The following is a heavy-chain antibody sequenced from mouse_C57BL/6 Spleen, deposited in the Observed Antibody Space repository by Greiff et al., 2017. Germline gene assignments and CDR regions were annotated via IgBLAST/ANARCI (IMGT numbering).Heavy chain of an antibody. CDR3: ARFDYDGFAY. Sequence: QVQLQQPGAELVMPGASVKLSCKASGYTFTSYWMHWVKQRPGQGLGWIGEIDPSDSYTNYNQKFKGKSTLTVDKSSSTAYMQLSSLTSEDSAVYYCARFDYDGFAYWGQGTLVTVSA. J-gene: IGHJ3*01. CDR2: IDPSDSYT. CDR1: GYTFTSYW. D-gene: IGHD2-4*01. V-gene: IGHV1-69*01.